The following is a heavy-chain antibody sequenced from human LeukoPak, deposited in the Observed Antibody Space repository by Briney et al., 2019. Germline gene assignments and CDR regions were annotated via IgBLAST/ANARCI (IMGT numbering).Heavy chain of an antibody. CDR1: GFTFSFYW. J-gene: IGHJ4*02. CDR3: ARDVWTGVAVSDY. CDR2: IKEDGSIQ. Sequence: PGGSLTLSCVASGFTFSFYWMTWVRQAPGKGLEWLANIKEDGSIQYYLDSGRGRFTISRDNAKTSVYLQLNSLRADDTAVYYCARDVWTGVAVSDYWGQGTLVTVSS. D-gene: IGHD6-19*01. V-gene: IGHV3-7*01.